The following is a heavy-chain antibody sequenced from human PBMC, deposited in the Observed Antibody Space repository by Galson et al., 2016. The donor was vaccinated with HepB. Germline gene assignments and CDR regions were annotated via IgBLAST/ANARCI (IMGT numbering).Heavy chain of an antibody. J-gene: IGHJ5*02. D-gene: IGHD6-19*01. CDR3: ARDQEQWLVNTRYNWFDP. CDR1: GYTFTSYT. CDR2: INAGNGNT. V-gene: IGHV1-3*01. Sequence: SVKVSCKASGYTFTSYTMYWVRQAPGQRLEWMGWINAGNGNTKYSQKFQGRVTITRDTSASTAYMELSSLRSEDTAVYYCARDQEQWLVNTRYNWFDPWGQGTLVTVSS.